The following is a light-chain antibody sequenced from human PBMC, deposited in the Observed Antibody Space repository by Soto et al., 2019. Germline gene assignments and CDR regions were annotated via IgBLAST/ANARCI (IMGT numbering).Light chain of an antibody. J-gene: IGKJ1*01. V-gene: IGKV3-20*01. Sequence: EIVLTQSPGTLSLSPGERATLSCRASQCVSSSYLAWYQQKPGQAPRLLIYGASSRATGIPDRFSGSGSGTDFPLTISRLEPEDFAVYYCQQYGSSSWTFGQGTKVEIK. CDR1: QCVSSSY. CDR3: QQYGSSSWT. CDR2: GAS.